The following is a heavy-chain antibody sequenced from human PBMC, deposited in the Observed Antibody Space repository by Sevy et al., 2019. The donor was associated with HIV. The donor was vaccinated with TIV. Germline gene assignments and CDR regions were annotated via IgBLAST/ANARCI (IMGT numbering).Heavy chain of an antibody. CDR3: ARDSYSRASSDVGWFAP. CDR1: GFFFSNFW. Sequence: GGSLRLSCEASGFFFSNFWMHWVRQTPGKGLEWVSRIEKDGSKTIYADSVRGRFIVSRDNSKKTVSLQMNSLRVEDSAIYYCARDSYSRASSDVGWFAPLGQGTLVTVSS. D-gene: IGHD6-13*01. CDR2: IEKDGSKT. V-gene: IGHV3-74*01. J-gene: IGHJ5*02.